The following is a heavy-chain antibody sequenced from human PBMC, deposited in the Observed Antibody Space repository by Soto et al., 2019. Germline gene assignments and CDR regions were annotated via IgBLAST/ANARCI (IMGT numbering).Heavy chain of an antibody. D-gene: IGHD3-22*01. V-gene: IGHV1-8*01. CDR1: GYTFTSYD. Sequence: ASVKVSCKASGYTFTSYDINWVRQATGQGLEWMGWMNPNSGNTGYAQKFQGRVTRTSNTSISTAYMELSSLRSEDTAVYYCARGPTQDLDYYDSSGDAFEFWSQGTMGTVSS. J-gene: IGHJ3*01. CDR3: ARGPTQDLDYYDSSGDAFEF. CDR2: MNPNSGNT.